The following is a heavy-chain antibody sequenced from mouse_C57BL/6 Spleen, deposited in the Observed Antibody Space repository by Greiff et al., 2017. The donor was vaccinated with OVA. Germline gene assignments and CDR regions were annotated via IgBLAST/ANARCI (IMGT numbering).Heavy chain of an antibody. CDR3: AGHEECYYDYDGGFAY. V-gene: IGHV1-62-2*01. CDR1: GYTFTEYT. J-gene: IGHJ3*01. CDR2: FYPGSGSI. Sequence: QVQLKQSGAELVKPGASVKLSCKASGYTFTEYTIHWVKQRSGQGLEWIGWFYPGSGSIKYNEKFKDKATLTADKSSSTVYMELSRLTSVDSAVYFCAGHEECYYDYDGGFAYWGQGTLLTVSA. D-gene: IGHD2-4*01.